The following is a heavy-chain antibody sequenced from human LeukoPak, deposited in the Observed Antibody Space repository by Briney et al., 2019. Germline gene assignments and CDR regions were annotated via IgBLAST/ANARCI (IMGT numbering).Heavy chain of an antibody. J-gene: IGHJ6*04. Sequence: ASVKVSCKASGFALTTYNIVWLRQAPGQGLEWVGWVTAFNGNTHYSRKVQGRVTMTRDRSTDTAYMELRSLRFDDTAVYYCARNSYGYKFSMDVWGKGTSVTVSS. V-gene: IGHV1-18*01. CDR2: VTAFNGNT. D-gene: IGHD5-18*01. CDR3: ARNSYGYKFSMDV. CDR1: GFALTTYN.